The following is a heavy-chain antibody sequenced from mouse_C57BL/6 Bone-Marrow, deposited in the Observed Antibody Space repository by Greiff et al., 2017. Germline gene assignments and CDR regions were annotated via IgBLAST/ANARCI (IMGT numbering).Heavy chain of an antibody. CDR3: SYTWFAY. Sequence: VQLQQSGAELVRPGASVKLSCTASGFNIKDDYMHWVKQRPEQGLEWIGWIDPENGDTEYASKVQGKATITADTSSNTAYLQLSSLTAEDTAVYYCSYTWFAYWGQGTRVTVSA. CDR2: IDPENGDT. J-gene: IGHJ3*01. V-gene: IGHV14-4*01. CDR1: GFNIKDDY. D-gene: IGHD2-12*01.